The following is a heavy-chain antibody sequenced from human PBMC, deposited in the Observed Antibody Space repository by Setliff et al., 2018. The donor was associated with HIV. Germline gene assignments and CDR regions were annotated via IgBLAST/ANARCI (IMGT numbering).Heavy chain of an antibody. J-gene: IGHJ4*02. CDR3: ARGYSNYGYQDY. D-gene: IGHD4-4*01. CDR1: GGSISSSNW. V-gene: IGHV4-4*02. Sequence: SETLSLTCAVSGGSISSSNWWSWVRQPPGKGLEWIGEIYFSGHTNYNPSLKSRVTLSLDNSKNQFSLKLTSVTAADTAVYYCARGYSNYGYQDYWGQGTLVTVSS. CDR2: IYFSGHT.